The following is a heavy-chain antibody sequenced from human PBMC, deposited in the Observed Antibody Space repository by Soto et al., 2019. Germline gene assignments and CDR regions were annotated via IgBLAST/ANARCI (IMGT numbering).Heavy chain of an antibody. V-gene: IGHV3-30*03. CDR3: SGDSSGWHLDY. D-gene: IGHD6-19*01. Sequence: QVPLVESGGGVVQPGRSLRLSCAASGFTFSSYGMHWVRQAPGKGLEWVAVISYDGSNKYYADSVKGRFTISRDNSKNTLYLQMNSRRAEDTAVYYCSGDSSGWHLDYWGQGTLVTVSS. J-gene: IGHJ4*02. CDR1: GFTFSSYG. CDR2: ISYDGSNK.